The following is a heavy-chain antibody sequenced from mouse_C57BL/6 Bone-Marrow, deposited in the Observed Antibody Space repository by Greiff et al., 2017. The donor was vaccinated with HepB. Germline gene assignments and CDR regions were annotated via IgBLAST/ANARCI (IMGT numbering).Heavy chain of an antibody. J-gene: IGHJ3*01. V-gene: IGHV5-12*01. CDR1: GFTFSDYY. Sequence: EVQLVESGGGLVQPGGSLKLSCAASGFTFSDYYMYWVRQTPEKRLEWVAYISNGGGSTYYPDTVKGRFTISRDNAKNTLYLQMSRLKSEDTAMYYCARELTGKAWFAYWGQGTLVTVSA. CDR2: ISNGGGST. CDR3: ARELTGKAWFAY. D-gene: IGHD4-1*01.